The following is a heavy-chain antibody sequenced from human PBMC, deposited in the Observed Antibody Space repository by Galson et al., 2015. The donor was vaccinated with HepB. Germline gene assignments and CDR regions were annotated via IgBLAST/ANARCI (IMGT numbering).Heavy chain of an antibody. CDR2: VGSSGGPT. J-gene: IGHJ4*02. CDR3: AKSLRSYYDLPLDY. V-gene: IGHV3-23*01. Sequence: SLRLSCAASGFTFSNYAMTWVRQAPGKGLEWVSAVGSSGGPTYYADSVKGRFTISRDNSKNTLFLQMNSLRAEDSAVYYCAKSLRSYYDLPLDYWGQGTLATVSS. D-gene: IGHD3-22*01. CDR1: GFTFSNYA.